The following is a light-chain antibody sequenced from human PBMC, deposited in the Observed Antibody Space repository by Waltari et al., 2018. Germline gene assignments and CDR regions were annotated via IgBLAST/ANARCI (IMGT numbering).Light chain of an antibody. J-gene: IGLJ2*01. CDR1: SSDVGGYNY. CDR2: EVS. V-gene: IGLV2-14*01. CDR3: SSYTSSSTVV. Sequence: SAPSQPASVSGSPGQSITISCTGSSSDVGGYNYVSWYQQHPGKAPKRLFYEVSNRPSGVSHRFAGSKSGTTASLTISGRQAEDEADYYCSSYTSSSTVVFGGGTKVTVL.